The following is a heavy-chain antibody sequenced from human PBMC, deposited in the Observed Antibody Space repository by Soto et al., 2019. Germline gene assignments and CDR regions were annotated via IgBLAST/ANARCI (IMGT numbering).Heavy chain of an antibody. Sequence: GGSLRLSCAVSGFPFSNYYMTWIRQAPGKGLEWLSDISSSSVSIHYADSVKGRFSISRDNAKNSLFLQMNSLRAEDTAVYYCAXVSATGWVVNGREYFDYWGQGTLVTVSS. CDR1: GFPFSNYY. V-gene: IGHV3-11*01. J-gene: IGHJ4*02. CDR2: ISSSSVSI. CDR3: AXVSATGWVVNGREYFDY. D-gene: IGHD6-19*01.